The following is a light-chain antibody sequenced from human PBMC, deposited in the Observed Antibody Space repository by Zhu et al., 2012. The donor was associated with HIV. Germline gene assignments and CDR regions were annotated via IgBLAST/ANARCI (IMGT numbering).Light chain of an antibody. J-gene: IGKJ4*01. CDR1: QGISYN. CDR2: GAS. V-gene: IGKV1-27*01. Sequence: DIQMTQSPSSLSASVGDRVIITCRASQGISYNLAWYQQKPGKVPNLLIYGASTLQSGVPSRFSGSGSGTEFTLTISSLQPEDFATYFCQHLTLYPTFGGGSKVEIK. CDR3: QHLTLYPT.